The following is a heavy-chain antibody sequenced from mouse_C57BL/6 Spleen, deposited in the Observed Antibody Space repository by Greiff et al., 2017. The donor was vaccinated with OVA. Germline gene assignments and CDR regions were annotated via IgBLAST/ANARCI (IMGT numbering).Heavy chain of an antibody. CDR2: IRSKSNNYAT. Sequence: EVQVVESGGGLVQPKGSLKLSCAASGFSFNTYAMNWVRQAPGKGLEWVARIRSKSNNYATYYADSVKDRFTISRDDSESMLYLQMNNLKTEDTAMYYCVRQGYGSSYRYWYFDVWGTGTTVTVSS. CDR3: VRQGYGSSYRYWYFDV. V-gene: IGHV10-1*01. D-gene: IGHD1-1*01. CDR1: GFSFNTYA. J-gene: IGHJ1*03.